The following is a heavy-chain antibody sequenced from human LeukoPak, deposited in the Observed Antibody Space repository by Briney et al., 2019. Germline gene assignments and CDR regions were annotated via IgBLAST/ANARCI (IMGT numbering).Heavy chain of an antibody. D-gene: IGHD3-22*01. Sequence: SETLSLTCAVYGGSFSGYYWSWIRQPPGKGLEWIGEINHSGSTNYNPSLKSRVTISVDTSKNQFSLKLSSVTAADTAVYYCASHYYDSSGYCLRYWGQGTLVTVSS. CDR3: ASHYYDSSGYCLRY. CDR2: INHSGST. V-gene: IGHV4-34*01. J-gene: IGHJ4*02. CDR1: GGSFSGYY.